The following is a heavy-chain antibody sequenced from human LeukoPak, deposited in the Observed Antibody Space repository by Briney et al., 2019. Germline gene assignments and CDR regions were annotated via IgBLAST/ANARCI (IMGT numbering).Heavy chain of an antibody. Sequence: SETLSLACTVSGVPISLYYWSWIRQPAGKGLQWIGRIYSSGSTNYNPPLESRVTMSVDTSKSQLSLNLTSVNAADTAVYYCARGGTHDYFAYWGQGALVTVSS. J-gene: IGHJ4*02. V-gene: IGHV4-4*07. D-gene: IGHD3-16*01. CDR2: IYSSGST. CDR1: GVPISLYY. CDR3: ARGGTHDYFAY.